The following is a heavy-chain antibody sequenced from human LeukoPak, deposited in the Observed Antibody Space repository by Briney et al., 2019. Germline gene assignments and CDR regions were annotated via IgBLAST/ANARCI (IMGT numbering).Heavy chain of an antibody. CDR1: GFTFSSYA. V-gene: IGHV3-23*01. J-gene: IGHJ4*02. D-gene: IGHD1-1*01. CDR2: L. CDR3: AKASWVSNGDAVL. Sequence: PGGSLRLSCAASGFTFSSYAMSWVRQAPARGLERVSSLKGRFTLSRDESRNTVYFQLNSLRVEDTAVYYCAKASWVSNGDAVLWGQGTLVTVFS.